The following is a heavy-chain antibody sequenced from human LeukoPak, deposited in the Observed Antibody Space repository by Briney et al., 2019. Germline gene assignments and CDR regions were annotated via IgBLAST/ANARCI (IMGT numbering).Heavy chain of an antibody. CDR2: IYYSGST. Sequence: NPSETLSLTCTVSGGSISSSSYYWGWIRQPPGKGLEWIGSIYYSGSTYYNPSLKSRVTISVDTSKNQFSLKLSSVTAADTAVYYCARSAPSGYYYMDFWGKGTTVTISS. CDR1: GGSISSSSYY. V-gene: IGHV4-39*01. CDR3: ARSAPSGYYYMDF. J-gene: IGHJ6*03.